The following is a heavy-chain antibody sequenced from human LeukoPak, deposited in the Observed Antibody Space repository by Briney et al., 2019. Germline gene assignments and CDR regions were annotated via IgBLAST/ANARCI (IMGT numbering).Heavy chain of an antibody. CDR2: ISYDGSNK. J-gene: IGHJ1*01. Sequence: PGGSLRLSCAASGFTFSSYGMHWVRQAPGKGLQWVAGISYDGSNKYYADSVKGRFTISRDNSKNTLYLQMNSLRAEDTAVYYRAKDSGYKLRYFDWCQHWGEGTLVTVSS. D-gene: IGHD3-9*01. CDR3: AKDSGYKLRYFDWCQH. CDR1: GFTFSSYG. V-gene: IGHV3-30*18.